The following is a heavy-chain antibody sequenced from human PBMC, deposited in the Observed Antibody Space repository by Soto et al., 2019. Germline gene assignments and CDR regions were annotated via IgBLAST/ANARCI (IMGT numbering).Heavy chain of an antibody. CDR2: ISGSGGST. CDR3: AREEYDILALDV. J-gene: IGHJ6*04. Sequence: AISGSGGSTYYADSVKGRFTISRDNSKNTLYLQMNSLRAEDTAVYYCAREEYDILALDVWGKGTTVTVSS. D-gene: IGHD3-9*01. V-gene: IGHV3-23*01.